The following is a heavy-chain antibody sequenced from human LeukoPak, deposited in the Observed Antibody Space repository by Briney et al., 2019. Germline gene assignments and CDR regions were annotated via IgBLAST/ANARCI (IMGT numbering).Heavy chain of an antibody. CDR1: GYTFTSYD. D-gene: IGHD1-7*01. Sequence: ASVKVSCKASGYTFTSYDINWVRQATGQGLEWMGWMNPNSGNTGYAQKFQGRVTMTRNTSISTAYMELSRLRSDDTAVYYCARRNWNYVNYYYYYYMDVWGKGTTVTVSS. J-gene: IGHJ6*03. CDR3: ARRNWNYVNYYYYYYMDV. V-gene: IGHV1-8*01. CDR2: MNPNSGNT.